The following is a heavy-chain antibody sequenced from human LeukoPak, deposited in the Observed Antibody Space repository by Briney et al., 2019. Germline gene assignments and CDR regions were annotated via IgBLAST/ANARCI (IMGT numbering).Heavy chain of an antibody. D-gene: IGHD6-19*01. Sequence: ASVKVSCKASGYTFTVYYMHWVRQAPGQGLEWMGWINPNSGGANYSQKLQGRVTMTTDTSTSTAYMELRSLRSDHTPVYYCARDNRREEVAGILGNYYYYMDVWGKGTTATVSS. CDR3: ARDNRREEVAGILGNYYYYMDV. CDR2: INPNSGGA. CDR1: GYTFTVYY. J-gene: IGHJ6*03. V-gene: IGHV1-2*02.